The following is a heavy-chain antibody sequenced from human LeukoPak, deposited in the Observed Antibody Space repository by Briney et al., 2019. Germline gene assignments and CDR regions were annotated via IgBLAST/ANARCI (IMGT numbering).Heavy chain of an antibody. V-gene: IGHV1-2*02. CDR1: GYTFTGYY. CDR2: INPNSGGT. Sequence: GASVKVSCKASGYTFTGYYMHWVRQAPGQGLEWMGWINPNSGGTNYAQKFQGRVTRTRETSISTAYMELSRLRSDDTAVYYCARSPGATNYYDSHATTPSTQKYYFDYWGQGTLVTVSS. CDR3: ARSPGATNYYDSHATTPSTQKYYFDY. J-gene: IGHJ4*02. D-gene: IGHD3-22*01.